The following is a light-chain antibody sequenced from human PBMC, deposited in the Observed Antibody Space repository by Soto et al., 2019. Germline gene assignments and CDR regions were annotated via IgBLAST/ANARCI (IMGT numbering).Light chain of an antibody. J-gene: IGKJ1*01. CDR2: AAS. V-gene: IGKV1-6*01. CDR3: LQEYNYPRT. CDR1: QGIRND. Sequence: ALQLTQSPSSLSASLGDRVTITCQASQGIRNDVGWYQQKTGRATKLLIYAASNLHSGVPYRVSGSGSGTDVTLTINNLQAEDFATYYCLQEYNYPRTFGQGTKVDI.